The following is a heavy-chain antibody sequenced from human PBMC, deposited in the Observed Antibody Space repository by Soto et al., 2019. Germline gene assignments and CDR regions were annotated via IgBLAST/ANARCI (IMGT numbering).Heavy chain of an antibody. D-gene: IGHD1-26*01. V-gene: IGHV1-69*13. CDR3: AAAREVRYYYYGMDV. Sequence: SVKVSCKASGGTFSSYAISWVRPAPGQGLEWMGGIISIFGTADYAQKFQGRVTIIADESTSTAYMELSSLRSEDTAVYYCAAAREVRYYYYGMDVWGQGTTVTVSS. J-gene: IGHJ6*02. CDR2: IISIFGTA. CDR1: GGTFSSYA.